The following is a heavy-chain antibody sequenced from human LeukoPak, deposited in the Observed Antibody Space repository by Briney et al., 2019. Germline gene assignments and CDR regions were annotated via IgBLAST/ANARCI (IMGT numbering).Heavy chain of an antibody. V-gene: IGHV3-23*01. CDR3: AKAGISVAGDLYYFDY. Sequence: PGGSLRLSCSASGFTFSSYAMIWVRQAPGKGLEWVSSISGSTGRTYYADSVKGRFTISRDNSKNTLCLQMNSLRAEDTAVYYCAKAGISVAGDLYYFDYWGQGTLVTVSS. CDR2: ISGSTGRT. J-gene: IGHJ4*02. D-gene: IGHD6-19*01. CDR1: GFTFSSYA.